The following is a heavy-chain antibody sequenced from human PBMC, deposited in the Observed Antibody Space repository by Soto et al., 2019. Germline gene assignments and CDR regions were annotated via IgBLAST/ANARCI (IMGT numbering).Heavy chain of an antibody. V-gene: IGHV1-18*01. CDR2: ISAYNGNT. CDR1: GYTFTSYG. CDR3: ARKTGYNYGYSFDI. Sequence: GASVKVSCKASGYTFTSYGISWVRQAPGQGLEWMGWISAYNGNTNYAQNLQGRVTMTTDTSTSTAYMELRSLRSDVTAVYYCARKTGYNYGYSFDIWGQGTMVTVS. J-gene: IGHJ3*02. D-gene: IGHD5-18*01.